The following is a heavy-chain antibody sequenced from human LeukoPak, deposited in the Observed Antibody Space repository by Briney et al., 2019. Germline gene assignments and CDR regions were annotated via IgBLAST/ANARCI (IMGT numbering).Heavy chain of an antibody. CDR3: ARFSGDYVWGSYRPYNWFDP. CDR1: GGSFSGYY. J-gene: IGHJ5*02. D-gene: IGHD3-16*02. V-gene: IGHV4-34*01. CDR2: INHSGST. Sequence: SETLSLTCAVYGGSFSGYYWSWIRQPPGKGLEWIGEINHSGSTNYNPSLKSRVTISVDTSKNQFSLKLSSVTAADTAVYYCARFSGDYVWGSYRPYNWFDPWGQGTLVTVSS.